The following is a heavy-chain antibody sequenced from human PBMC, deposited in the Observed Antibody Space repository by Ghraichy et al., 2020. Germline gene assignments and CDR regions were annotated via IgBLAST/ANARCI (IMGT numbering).Heavy chain of an antibody. J-gene: IGHJ5*02. V-gene: IGHV4-34*01. Sequence: SETLSLTCAVYGGSFSGYYWSWIRQPPGKGLEWIGEINHSGSTNYNPSLKSRVTISVDTSKNQFSLKLSSVTAADTAVYYCARGPVNTRYCSSTSCYTVHNWFDPWGQGTLVTVSS. CDR2: INHSGST. CDR3: ARGPVNTRYCSSTSCYTVHNWFDP. CDR1: GGSFSGYY. D-gene: IGHD2-2*02.